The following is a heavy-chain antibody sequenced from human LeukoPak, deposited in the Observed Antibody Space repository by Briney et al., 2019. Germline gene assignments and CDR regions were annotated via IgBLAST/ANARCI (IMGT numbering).Heavy chain of an antibody. CDR3: ARVEPYYDFWSGYYLLDY. J-gene: IGHJ4*02. CDR1: GYTFAGYY. CDR2: INPNSGGT. V-gene: IGHV1-2*02. D-gene: IGHD3-3*01. Sequence: ASVKVSCKASGYTFAGYYMHWVRQAPGQGLEWMGWINPNSGGTNYAQKFQGRVTMTRDTSISTAYMELSRLSSDDTAVYYCARVEPYYDFWSGYYLLDYWGQGTLVTVSS.